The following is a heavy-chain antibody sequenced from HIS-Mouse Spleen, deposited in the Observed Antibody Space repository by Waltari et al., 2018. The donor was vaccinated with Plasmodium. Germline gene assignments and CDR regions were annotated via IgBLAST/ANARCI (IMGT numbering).Heavy chain of an antibody. CDR1: GCACRSYA. CDR3: AKSSKGTGDLWDY. V-gene: IGHV3-23*01. Sequence: EVRLLESGGGLVQPGGCLRLSCAASGCACRSYAMRWFRPAPGKGVEWVLAISGSGGRTYYADSVKGRFTISRDNSKNTLYLQMNSLRAEDTAVYYCAKSSKGTGDLWDYWGQGTLVTVSS. CDR2: ISGSGGRT. D-gene: IGHD7-27*01. J-gene: IGHJ4*02.